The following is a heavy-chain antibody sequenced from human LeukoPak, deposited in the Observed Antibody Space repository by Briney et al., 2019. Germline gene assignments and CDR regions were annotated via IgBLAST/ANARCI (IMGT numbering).Heavy chain of an antibody. V-gene: IGHV7-4-1*02. CDR3: ARDPGITMVRGVRGTNWFDP. CDR1: GYTFTSYA. D-gene: IGHD3-10*01. CDR2: INTNTGNP. Sequence: ASVTVSCKASGYTFTSYAMNWVRQAPGQGLEWMGWINTNTGNPTYAQGFTGRFVFSLDTSVSTAYLQISSLKAEDTAVYYCARDPGITMVRGVRGTNWFDPWGQGTLVTVSS. J-gene: IGHJ5*02.